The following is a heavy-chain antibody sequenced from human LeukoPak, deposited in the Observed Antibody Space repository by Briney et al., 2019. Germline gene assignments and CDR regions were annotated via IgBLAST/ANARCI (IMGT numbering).Heavy chain of an antibody. Sequence: PGGSLRLSCTASGFTFGDYAMSWVRQAPGKGLEWVGFIRSKAYGGTTEYAASVKGRFTISRDDSKSIAYLQMNSLKTEDTAVYYCTRDPYYDRSGYYYWGQGTLVTVSS. CDR3: TRDPYYDRSGYYY. J-gene: IGHJ4*02. CDR1: GFTFGDYA. V-gene: IGHV3-49*04. D-gene: IGHD3-22*01. CDR2: IRSKAYGGTT.